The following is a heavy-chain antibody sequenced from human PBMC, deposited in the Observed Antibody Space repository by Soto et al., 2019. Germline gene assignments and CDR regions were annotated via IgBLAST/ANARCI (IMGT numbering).Heavy chain of an antibody. J-gene: IGHJ4*02. V-gene: IGHV1-18*01. CDR1: GYTFTSYG. CDR3: ARAVPQLMVRGVPHCDY. D-gene: IGHD3-10*01. Sequence: QVQLVQSGAEVKKPGASVKVSCKASGYTFTSYGISWVRQAPGQGLEGMGWISAYNGNTNYAQKLQGRVTMTTATAPSTAYMELRSLRSDATAVYYCARAVPQLMVRGVPHCDYWGQVTRVTVSS. CDR2: ISAYNGNT.